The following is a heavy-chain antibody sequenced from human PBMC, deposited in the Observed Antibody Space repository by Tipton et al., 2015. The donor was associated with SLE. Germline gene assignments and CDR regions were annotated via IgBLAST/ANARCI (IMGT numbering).Heavy chain of an antibody. D-gene: IGHD6-13*01. CDR2: IYYSGST. CDR3: ASLIAAAGRGYGMDV. Sequence: TLSLTCTVSGGSISSGSYYWSWIRQPPGKGLEWIGYIYYSGSTYYNPSLKSRVTISVDTSKNQFSLKLSSVTAADTAVYYCASLIAAAGRGYGMDVWGQGTLVTVSS. V-gene: IGHV4-61*01. CDR1: GGSISSGSYY. J-gene: IGHJ6*02.